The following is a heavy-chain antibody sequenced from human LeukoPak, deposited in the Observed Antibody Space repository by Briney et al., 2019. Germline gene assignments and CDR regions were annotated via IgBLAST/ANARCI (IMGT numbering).Heavy chain of an antibody. CDR3: ARDGMGSSYRYWFDH. CDR1: GFAFSNYA. J-gene: IGHJ5*02. Sequence: TGGSLRLSCAASGFAFSNYAMHWVRQAPGKGLEYVSSISSNGGSTYYANSVKGRFTISRDNSKNTLYLQMGSLRGEDMAVYYCARDGMGSSYRYWFDHWGQGALVTVSS. CDR2: ISSNGGST. V-gene: IGHV3-64*01. D-gene: IGHD2-15*01.